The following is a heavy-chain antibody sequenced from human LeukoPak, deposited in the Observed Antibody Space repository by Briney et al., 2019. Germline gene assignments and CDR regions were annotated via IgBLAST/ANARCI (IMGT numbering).Heavy chain of an antibody. CDR1: GFTFSAYW. J-gene: IGHJ4*02. Sequence: GGPLRLSCAASGFTFSAYWMHWVRQAPGKGLVWVSRINTDGSSPTYAASVKGRFTISRDNAKNTLYLQMNSLTAEDTAVYYCARDILDSSSWYVTYYFDYWGQGTLVTVSS. CDR2: INTDGSSP. D-gene: IGHD6-13*01. CDR3: ARDILDSSSWYVTYYFDY. V-gene: IGHV3-74*01.